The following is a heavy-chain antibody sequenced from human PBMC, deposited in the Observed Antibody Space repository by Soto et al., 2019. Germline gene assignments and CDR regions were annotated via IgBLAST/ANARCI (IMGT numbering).Heavy chain of an antibody. CDR2: IYPGDSDT. CDR1: GYSFTSYW. Sequence: PGESLKISCKGSGYSFTSYWIGWGRQMPGKGLEWMGIIYPGDSDTRYSPSFQGQVTISADKSSSTAYMQWSSLKASDTAMYYCARGPRITIFGVVIPSHFDYWGQGTLVTVSS. CDR3: ARGPRITIFGVVIPSHFDY. V-gene: IGHV5-51*01. D-gene: IGHD3-3*01. J-gene: IGHJ4*02.